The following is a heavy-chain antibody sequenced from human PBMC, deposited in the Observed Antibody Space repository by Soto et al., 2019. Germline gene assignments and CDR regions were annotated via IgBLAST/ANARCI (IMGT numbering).Heavy chain of an antibody. CDR1: GFTFSSYA. D-gene: IGHD3-3*01. CDR2: ISGSGGST. CDR3: AKGSFGVVRSNWFDP. V-gene: IGHV3-23*01. Sequence: EVQLLESGGGLVQPGGSLRLSCAASGFTFSSYAMSWVRQAPGKGLEWVSAISGSGGSTYYADSVKGRFTIARDNSKNTLYLQMNSLRAEDTAVYYCAKGSFGVVRSNWFDPWGQGTLVTVSS. J-gene: IGHJ5*02.